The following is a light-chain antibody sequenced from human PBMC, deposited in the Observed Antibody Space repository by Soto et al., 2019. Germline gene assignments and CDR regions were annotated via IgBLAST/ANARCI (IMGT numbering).Light chain of an antibody. CDR3: AGWDGSLKGFV. CDR1: ASNIGRDP. Sequence: QSVLTQPPSASGAPGQRVTISCSGSASNIGRDPVNWYQQVPGTAPKLLIYENNHRPSGVPDRFSGYKSGTSASLVISGLQSEDEADYFCAGWDGSLKGFVFGTGTKVTVL. V-gene: IGLV1-44*01. CDR2: ENN. J-gene: IGLJ1*01.